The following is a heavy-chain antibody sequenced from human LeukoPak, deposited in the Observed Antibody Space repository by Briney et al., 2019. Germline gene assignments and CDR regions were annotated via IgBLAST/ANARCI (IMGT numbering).Heavy chain of an antibody. CDR2: IYHSGST. J-gene: IGHJ6*02. V-gene: IGHV4-30-2*01. CDR1: GGSFSGYS. D-gene: IGHD6-6*01. CDR3: ARGSIAAHYGMDV. Sequence: SETLSLTCAVYGGSFSGYSWSWIRQPPGKGLEWIGYIYHSGSTYYNPSLKSRVTISVDRSKSQFSLKLSSVTAADTAVYYCARGSIAAHYGMDVWGQGTTVTVSS.